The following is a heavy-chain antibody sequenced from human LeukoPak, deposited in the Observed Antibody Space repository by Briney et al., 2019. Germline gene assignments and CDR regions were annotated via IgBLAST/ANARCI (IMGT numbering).Heavy chain of an antibody. V-gene: IGHV3-23*01. CDR2: ISGSAANP. J-gene: IGHJ4*02. CDR3: AKGEGGSATPSAFDY. CDR1: GFSFRTYA. Sequence: PGGSLRLSCAASGFSFRTYAMSWVGHSPGRGVEGVSVISGSAANPNYAHSAKALFTISRDNSKNTLYLQMNSLRVEDTAVYYCAKGEGGSATPSAFDYWGQGTLVTVSS. D-gene: IGHD3-16*01.